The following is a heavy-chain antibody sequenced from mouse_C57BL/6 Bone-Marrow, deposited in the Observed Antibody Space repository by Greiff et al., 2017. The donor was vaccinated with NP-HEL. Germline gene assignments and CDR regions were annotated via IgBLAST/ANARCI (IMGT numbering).Heavy chain of an antibody. V-gene: IGHV7-1*01. CDR1: GFTFSDFY. Sequence: EVKVVESGGGLVQSGRSLRLSCATSGFTFSDFYMEWVRQAPGKGLEWIAASRNKANDYTTEYSASVKGRFIVSRDTSQSILYLQMNALRAEDTAIYYCARDYYSNSFAYWGQVTLVTVSA. D-gene: IGHD2-5*01. CDR3: ARDYYSNSFAY. CDR2: SRNKANDYTT. J-gene: IGHJ3*01.